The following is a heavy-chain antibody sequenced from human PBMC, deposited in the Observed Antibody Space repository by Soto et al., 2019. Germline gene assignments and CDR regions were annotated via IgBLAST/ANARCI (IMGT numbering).Heavy chain of an antibody. CDR1: GLSISRAGDY. Sequence: SDTLSVSCTVSGLSISRAGDYWRWMRQPPGKGLESIGYIYYSGSTYYNPSLNSRVTISVDTSKNQFSLKLSSVTAADTAVYSCARGSAVKGRWFDPWGQGTLVPVSS. J-gene: IGHJ5*02. D-gene: IGHD4-17*01. V-gene: IGHV4-30-4*02. CDR3: ARGSAVKGRWFDP. CDR2: IYYSGST.